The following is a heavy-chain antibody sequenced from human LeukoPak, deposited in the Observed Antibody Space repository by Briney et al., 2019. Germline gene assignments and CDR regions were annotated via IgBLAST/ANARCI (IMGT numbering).Heavy chain of an antibody. V-gene: IGHV3-33*01. CDR2: IWYDGSNK. Sequence: GGSLRLSCAASGFTFSSYGMHWVRQAPGKGLEWVAVIWYDGSNKYYADSVKGRFTISRDNSKNTLYLQMNSLRAEDTAVYYCAREPSLRYFDWSHSWYFDYWGQGTLVTVSS. J-gene: IGHJ4*02. D-gene: IGHD3-9*01. CDR1: GFTFSSYG. CDR3: AREPSLRYFDWSHSWYFDY.